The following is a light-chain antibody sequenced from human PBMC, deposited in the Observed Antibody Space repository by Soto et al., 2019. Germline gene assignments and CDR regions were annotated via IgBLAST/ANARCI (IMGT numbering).Light chain of an antibody. Sequence: QSVLTQPPSVSAAPGQKVTISCSGSSSNIGNNYVSWYQQLPGTAPKLLIYENNKRPSGIPDRFSGSESGTSATLGITGLQTGDEADYYCGTWDSSLSVLWVFGGGTKLTVL. CDR2: ENN. J-gene: IGLJ3*02. V-gene: IGLV1-51*02. CDR3: GTWDSSLSVLWV. CDR1: SSNIGNNY.